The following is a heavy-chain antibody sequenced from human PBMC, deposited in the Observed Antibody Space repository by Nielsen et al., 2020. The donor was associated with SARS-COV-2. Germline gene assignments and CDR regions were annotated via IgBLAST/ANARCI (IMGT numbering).Heavy chain of an antibody. V-gene: IGHV3-9*01. D-gene: IGHD2-15*01. CDR3: ATTSCSGGSCYHSGDY. J-gene: IGHJ4*02. CDR2: ISWNSGSI. Sequence: GGSLRLSCAASGFTFDDYAMHWVRQAPGKGLEWVSGISWNSGSIGYADSVKGRFTISRDNAKNSLYLQMNSLRAEDTALYYCATTSCSGGSCYHSGDYWGQGTLVTVSS. CDR1: GFTFDDYA.